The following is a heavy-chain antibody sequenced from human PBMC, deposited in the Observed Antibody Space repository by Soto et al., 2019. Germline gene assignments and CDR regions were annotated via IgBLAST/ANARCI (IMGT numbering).Heavy chain of an antibody. CDR2: IYYTGKT. D-gene: IGHD3-9*01. CDR3: ARIILTGYYGLEP. J-gene: IGHJ5*02. CDR1: GDSLTSYY. Sequence: QVQLQESGPGLVKPSETLSLTCSVSGDSLTSYYWTWVRQPPGKGLEWIGYIYYTGKTNYNPSLKSRVTISMDLSKYQFFLELRSLTAADTAVYYCARIILTGYYGLEPWGQGTLVILSA. V-gene: IGHV4-59*01.